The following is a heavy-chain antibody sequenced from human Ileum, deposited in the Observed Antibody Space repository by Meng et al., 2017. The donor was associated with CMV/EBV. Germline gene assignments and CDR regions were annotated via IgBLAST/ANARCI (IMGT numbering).Heavy chain of an antibody. CDR2: IQQDESEK. V-gene: IGHV3-7*01. Sequence: CATSGFTFSSSWMTWVRQAPGEGLEWVANIQQDESEKYYVDSVRGRFTVSRDNAKNALYLQMNSLGAEDTAVYYCARDASAGTTRFDFWGQGTLVTVSS. CDR1: GFTFSSSW. CDR3: ARDASAGTTRFDF. J-gene: IGHJ4*02. D-gene: IGHD1-7*01.